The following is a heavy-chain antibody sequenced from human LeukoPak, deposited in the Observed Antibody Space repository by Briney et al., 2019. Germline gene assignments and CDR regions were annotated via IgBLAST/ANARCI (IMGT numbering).Heavy chain of an antibody. CDR1: GGSISSSSYY. Sequence: PSETLSLTCTVSGGSISSSSYYWGWIRQPPGKGLEWIGYIYYSGSTNYNPSLKSRVTISVDTSKNQFSLKLSSVTAADTAVYYCARRIMITFGGVIAALDAFDIWGQGTMVTVSS. V-gene: IGHV4-61*05. CDR2: IYYSGST. D-gene: IGHD3-16*02. J-gene: IGHJ3*02. CDR3: ARRIMITFGGVIAALDAFDI.